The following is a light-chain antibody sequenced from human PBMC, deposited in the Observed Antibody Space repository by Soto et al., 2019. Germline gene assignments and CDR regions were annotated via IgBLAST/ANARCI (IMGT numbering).Light chain of an antibody. J-gene: IGKJ4*01. Sequence: DIQVTQSPSTLSASVGDRVTITCRASQSIDSWLAWYQQKPGKAPKLLSYKASKLESGVPSRFSGSGAGTEFTLTISSLQPDDSATYYCQQYSTYLLTFGGGTKVEIK. CDR1: QSIDSW. CDR2: KAS. V-gene: IGKV1-5*03. CDR3: QQYSTYLLT.